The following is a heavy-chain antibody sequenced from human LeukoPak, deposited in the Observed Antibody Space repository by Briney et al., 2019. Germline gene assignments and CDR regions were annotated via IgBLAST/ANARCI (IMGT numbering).Heavy chain of an antibody. CDR2: ITDNGVST. CDR1: GFTISSYD. CDR3: ARGEGIAAAGTPDY. Sequence: GGSLRPSCAASGFTISSYDMSWVRQAPGKGLEWVSSITDNGVSTYYADSVKGRFTISRDNSKNTLYLQMNSLRAEDTAVYYCARGEGIAAAGTPDYWGQGTLVTVSS. D-gene: IGHD6-13*01. J-gene: IGHJ4*02. V-gene: IGHV3-23*01.